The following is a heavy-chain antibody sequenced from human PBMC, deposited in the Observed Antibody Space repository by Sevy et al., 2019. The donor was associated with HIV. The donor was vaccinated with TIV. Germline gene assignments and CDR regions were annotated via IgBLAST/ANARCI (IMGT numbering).Heavy chain of an antibody. J-gene: IGHJ6*02. Sequence: SETLSLTCTVSRGSISSYYWSWIRQPAGKGLEWIGRISTSGSTNYNPSLKSRVTMSVDTSMNQFSLKLSSVTAADTAVYYCARVGYCSSTSCPTGHYYYGMDVWGHGTTVTVSS. CDR2: ISTSGST. CDR3: ARVGYCSSTSCPTGHYYYGMDV. D-gene: IGHD2-2*01. CDR1: RGSISSYY. V-gene: IGHV4-4*07.